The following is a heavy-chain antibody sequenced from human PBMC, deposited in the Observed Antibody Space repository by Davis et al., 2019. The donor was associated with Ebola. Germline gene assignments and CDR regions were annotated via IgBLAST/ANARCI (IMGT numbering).Heavy chain of an antibody. J-gene: IGHJ4*02. CDR3: AKEFSWIQLWSGYFDY. D-gene: IGHD5-18*01. CDR2: IRSKANSYAT. CDR1: GFTFSGSA. Sequence: GESLKISCAASGFTFSGSAMHWVRQASGKGLEWVGRIRSKANSYATAYAASVKGRFTISRDNSKNTLYLQMNSLRAEDTAVYYCAKEFSWIQLWSGYFDYWGQGTLVTVSS. V-gene: IGHV3-73*01.